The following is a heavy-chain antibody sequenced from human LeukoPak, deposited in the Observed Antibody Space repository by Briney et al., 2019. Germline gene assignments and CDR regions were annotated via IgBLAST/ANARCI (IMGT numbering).Heavy chain of an antibody. Sequence: GGSLRLSCAASGFTVSSNYMNWVRQAPGKGLEWVSYISSSSSPIYYADSVKGRFTISRDNVKSSLYLQMSSLRAEDTAVYYCARTRAGYYFDYWGLGTLVTVSS. J-gene: IGHJ4*02. CDR2: ISSSSSPI. CDR1: GFTVSSNY. V-gene: IGHV3-48*01. CDR3: ARTRAGYYFDY. D-gene: IGHD2-15*01.